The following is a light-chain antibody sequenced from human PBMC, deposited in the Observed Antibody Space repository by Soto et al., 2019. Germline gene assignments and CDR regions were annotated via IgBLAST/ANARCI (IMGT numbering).Light chain of an antibody. CDR2: SNN. V-gene: IGLV1-44*01. Sequence: QSVLTQPPSASATPGQRVTISCSGSSSNIGSNSVNWYQQVPGTAPRLLNYSNNQRPSGVPDRLSGSKSGTSASLAIGGLQSEDEADYYCASWDDSLNAYVFGGGTKLTVL. CDR3: ASWDDSLNAYV. J-gene: IGLJ1*01. CDR1: SSNIGSNS.